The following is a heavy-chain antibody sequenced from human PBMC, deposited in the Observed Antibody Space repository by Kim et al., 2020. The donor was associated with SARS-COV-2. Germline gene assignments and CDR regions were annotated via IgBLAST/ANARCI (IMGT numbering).Heavy chain of an antibody. CDR2: IYPGDSDT. V-gene: IGHV5-51*01. Sequence: GESLKISCKGSGYSFTSYWIGWVRQMPGKGLEWMGIIYPGDSDTRYSPSFQGQVTISADKSISTAYLQWSSLKASDTAMYYCARWVGITNYYYYGMDVWGQGTTVTVSS. J-gene: IGHJ6*02. CDR1: GYSFTSYW. CDR3: ARWVGITNYYYYGMDV. D-gene: IGHD1-20*01.